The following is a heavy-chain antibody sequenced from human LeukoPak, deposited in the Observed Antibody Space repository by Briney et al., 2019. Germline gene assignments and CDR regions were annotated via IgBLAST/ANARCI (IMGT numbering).Heavy chain of an antibody. CDR2: IYSGGST. J-gene: IGHJ6*02. Sequence: GGSLRLSCAASGFTFSSYEMNWVRQAPGKGLEWVSVIYSGGSTSYADSVKGRFTISRDNSKNTLYLQMNSLRVEDTAVYYCARDSMDVWGQGTTVTVSS. CDR3: ARDSMDV. V-gene: IGHV3-66*01. CDR1: GFTFSSYE.